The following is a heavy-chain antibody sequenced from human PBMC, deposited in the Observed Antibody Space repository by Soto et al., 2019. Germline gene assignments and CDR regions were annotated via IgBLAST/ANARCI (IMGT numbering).Heavy chain of an antibody. D-gene: IGHD5-12*01. J-gene: IGHJ4*02. CDR3: ARDPSLRYSGYDYSDY. Sequence: SVKVSCKASGGTFSGYAISWVRQAPGQGLEWMGGIIPIFGTANYAQKFQGRVTITADESTSTAYMELSSLRSEDTAVYYCARDPSLRYSGYDYSDYCGQGTLVTVSS. CDR1: GGTFSGYA. CDR2: IIPIFGTA. V-gene: IGHV1-69*13.